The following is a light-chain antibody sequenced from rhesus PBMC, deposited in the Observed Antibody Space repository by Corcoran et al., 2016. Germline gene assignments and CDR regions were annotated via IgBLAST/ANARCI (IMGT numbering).Light chain of an antibody. CDR1: QGISSY. J-gene: IGKJ1*01. Sequence: DIQMTQSPSSLSASVGDTVTITCRASQGISSYLAWYQQKPGKAPKLLIYYAFNLERGVPSRFMGSGSGTDFTLTISSLQPEDFAIYYCQQHNSYPPTFGQGTKVEIK. V-gene: IGKV1S14*01. CDR3: QQHNSYPPT. CDR2: YAF.